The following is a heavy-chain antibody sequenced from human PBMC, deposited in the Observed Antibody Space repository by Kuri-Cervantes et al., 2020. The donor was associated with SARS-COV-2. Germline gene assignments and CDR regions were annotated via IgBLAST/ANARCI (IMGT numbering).Heavy chain of an antibody. D-gene: IGHD4-11*01. J-gene: IGHJ6*02. Sequence: GESLKISCAASGFTFSRYAMHWVRQAPGKGLEWVAVISYDGSNKYYADSVKGRFTISRDNSKNTLYLQMNSLRAEDTAVYYCAKGGSWDYSNYEIYYYGMDVWGQGTTVTVSS. CDR3: AKGGSWDYSNYEIYYYGMDV. CDR2: ISYDGSNK. CDR1: GFTFSRYA. V-gene: IGHV3-30*18.